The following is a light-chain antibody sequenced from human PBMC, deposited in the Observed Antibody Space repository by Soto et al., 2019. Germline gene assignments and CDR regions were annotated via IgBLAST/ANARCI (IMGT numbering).Light chain of an antibody. CDR3: QQYNNWPPWT. CDR1: QSVNSN. CDR2: GAS. J-gene: IGKJ1*01. Sequence: EIVMTQSPATLSVSPGDRATLSCRASQSVNSNLAWYQQKPGQAPRLLIYGASTRATGIPARFSGSGSGTEFTLTISSLQSEDFAVYYCQQYNNWPPWTFGQGTKVEFK. V-gene: IGKV3-15*01.